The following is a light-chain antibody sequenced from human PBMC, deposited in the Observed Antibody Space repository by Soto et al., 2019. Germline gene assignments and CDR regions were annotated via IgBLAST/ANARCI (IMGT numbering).Light chain of an antibody. V-gene: IGLV2-14*01. J-gene: IGLJ1*01. CDR1: SSDGGGYNY. Sequence: QSVLTQPASVSGSPRQSITISCTGTSSDGGGYNYVSWYQQHPGKAPKLMIYDVSNRPSGVSNRFSGSKSGNTASLTISELQAEDEADYYCSSYTSSSTPYVFGTGTKVTVL. CDR3: SSYTSSSTPYV. CDR2: DVS.